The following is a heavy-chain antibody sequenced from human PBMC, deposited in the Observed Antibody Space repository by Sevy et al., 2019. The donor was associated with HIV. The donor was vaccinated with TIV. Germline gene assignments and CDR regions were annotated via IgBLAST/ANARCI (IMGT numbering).Heavy chain of an antibody. CDR2: IYYSGST. J-gene: IGHJ3*02. CDR3: AREGSSFDAFDI. V-gene: IGHV4-30-4*01. Sequence: SETLSLTCTVSGGSISSGDYYWSWIRQPPGKGLEWIWYIYYSGSTYYNPSLKSRVTISVDTSKNQFSLKLSSVTAADTVVYYCAREGSSFDAFDIWGQGTMVTVSS. D-gene: IGHD6-6*01. CDR1: GGSISSGDYY.